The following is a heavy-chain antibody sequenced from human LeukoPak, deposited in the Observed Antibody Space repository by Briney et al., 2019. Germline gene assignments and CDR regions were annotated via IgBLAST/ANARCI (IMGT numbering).Heavy chain of an antibody. V-gene: IGHV4-39*01. CDR3: ARHGADAFDI. CDR1: GGSISSSSYY. J-gene: IGHJ3*02. D-gene: IGHD4/OR15-4a*01. Sequence: SETLSLTCTVSGGSISSSSYYWGWIRQPPGKGLEWIGSIYYSGSTYYNPSLKSRVTISVDTSKSRFSLKMTSVTAADTAVYYCARHGADAFDIWGQGTMVTVSS. CDR2: IYYSGST.